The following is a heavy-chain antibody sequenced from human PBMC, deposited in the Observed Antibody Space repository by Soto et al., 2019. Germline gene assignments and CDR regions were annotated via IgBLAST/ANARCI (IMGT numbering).Heavy chain of an antibody. J-gene: IGHJ5*02. CDR3: AKGGYIYGLDP. Sequence: GSLRLSCAASGFPFNTYAMSWVRQAPGKGPEWVSAISESGDNAFYADSVRGRFTISRDNSYNILYLQMNSLRAEDTALYFCAKGGYIYGLDPWGQGTLVTVSS. CDR1: GFPFNTYA. V-gene: IGHV3-23*01. CDR2: ISESGDNA. D-gene: IGHD5-18*01.